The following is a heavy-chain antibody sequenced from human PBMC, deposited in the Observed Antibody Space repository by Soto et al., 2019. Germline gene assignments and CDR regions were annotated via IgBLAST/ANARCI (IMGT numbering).Heavy chain of an antibody. V-gene: IGHV1-69*08. CDR1: GGTFSSYT. D-gene: IGHD6-13*01. J-gene: IGHJ5*02. Sequence: QVQLVQSGAEVKKPGSSVKVSCKASGGTFSSYTISWVRQAPGQGLEWMGRIIPILGIANYAQKFQGRVTIPADKSTSTAYMELSSLRAEDTAVYYCARDLVTSSVNWFAPWGQGTLVTVSS. CDR3: ARDLVTSSVNWFAP. CDR2: IIPILGIA.